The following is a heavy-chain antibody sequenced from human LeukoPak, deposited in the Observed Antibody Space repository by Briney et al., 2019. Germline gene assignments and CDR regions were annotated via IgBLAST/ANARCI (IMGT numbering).Heavy chain of an antibody. CDR3: ARNPGMDV. Sequence: GGSLRLSCAASGFTFDDYAMHWVRQAPGKGLEWVSLISGDGGTTYRADSVKGRFTISRDNAKNTLFLQMNSLRAEDTAVYYCARNPGMDVWGQGTTVTVSS. V-gene: IGHV3-43*02. CDR2: ISGDGGTT. CDR1: GFTFDDYA. J-gene: IGHJ6*02.